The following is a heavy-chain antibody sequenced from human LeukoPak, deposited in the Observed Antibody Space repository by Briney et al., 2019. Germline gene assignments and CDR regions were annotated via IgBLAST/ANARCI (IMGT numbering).Heavy chain of an antibody. Sequence: ASVKVSCKASGYTFTTYGITWVRQAPGQGLEWMGWISASNGNTNYAQKFKGRVTMTTETSTSTAYMELRSLRSDDAAVYYCARDTATYASGWYGDYWGQGTLVTVSA. D-gene: IGHD6-19*01. J-gene: IGHJ4*02. CDR2: ISASNGNT. V-gene: IGHV1-18*01. CDR3: ARDTATYASGWYGDY. CDR1: GYTFTTYG.